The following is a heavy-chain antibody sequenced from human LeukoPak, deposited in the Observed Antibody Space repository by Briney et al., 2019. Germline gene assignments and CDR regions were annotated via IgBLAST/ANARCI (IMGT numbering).Heavy chain of an antibody. V-gene: IGHV3-7*03. Sequence: HHGGSLRLSCAASGFTFSSYWMNWARQAPGKGLEWVASINHNGNVNYYVDSVKGRFTISRDNAKNSLYLQMNSLRAEDTAVYYCARDSSGYYYGYYGMDVWGQGTTVTVSS. CDR1: GFTFSSYW. CDR3: ARDSSGYYYGYYGMDV. D-gene: IGHD3-22*01. J-gene: IGHJ6*02. CDR2: INHNGNVN.